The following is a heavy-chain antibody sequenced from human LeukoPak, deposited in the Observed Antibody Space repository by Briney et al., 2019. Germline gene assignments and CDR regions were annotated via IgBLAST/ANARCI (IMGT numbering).Heavy chain of an antibody. CDR1: GFTFSSYT. Sequence: GSLRLSCAASGFTFSSYTMNWVRQAPGKGLEWVSSISSSSSHIYYTDSVKGRFTISRDNAKTSLNLQVNSLRAEDTAVYYCARGDKSSGWYFLDYWGRGTLVTVSS. D-gene: IGHD6-19*01. J-gene: IGHJ4*02. CDR3: ARGDKSSGWYFLDY. CDR2: ISSSSSHI. V-gene: IGHV3-21*01.